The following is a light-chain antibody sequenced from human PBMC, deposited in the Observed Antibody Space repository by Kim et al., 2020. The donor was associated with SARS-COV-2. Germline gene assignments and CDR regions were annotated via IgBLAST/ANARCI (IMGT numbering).Light chain of an antibody. CDR3: QAWDTTTTYV. J-gene: IGLJ1*01. V-gene: IGLV3-1*01. CDR2: QDY. Sequence: VSPGQTASITCSGDKLGDKHACWYQQTPGQSPVLVIYQDYKRPSGIPERFSGSNSGNTATLTISGTQAMDEADYYCQAWDTTTTYVFGTGTKVTVL. CDR1: KLGDKH.